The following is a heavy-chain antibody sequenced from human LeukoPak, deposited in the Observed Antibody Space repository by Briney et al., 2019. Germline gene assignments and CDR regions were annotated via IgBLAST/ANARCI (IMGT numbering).Heavy chain of an antibody. J-gene: IGHJ4*02. CDR1: GFTFSSYA. Sequence: PGGSLRLSCAASGFTFSSYAMSWVRQAPGKGLEWVSHISGSGGSTYSADSVKGRFTISRDNSKNTLYLQMNSLRAEDTAIYYCAKVRTFFGSGIDFWGQGTLATVSS. V-gene: IGHV3-23*01. CDR3: AKVRTFFGSGIDF. D-gene: IGHD3-10*01. CDR2: ISGSGGST.